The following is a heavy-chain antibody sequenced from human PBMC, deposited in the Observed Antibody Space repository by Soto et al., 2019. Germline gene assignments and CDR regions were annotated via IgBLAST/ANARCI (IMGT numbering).Heavy chain of an antibody. D-gene: IGHD2-2*01. Sequence: QVQLVQSGAEVKESGASVKVSCKTSGYTFISYGISWVRQAPGQGLEWMGWINAYTGDTKYAQKFQGRVTMTTHTSTSTVCMEVRSVRFDDTAMYYCARDVCVGSTCYVSFWGQGALVTVSS. CDR1: GYTFISYG. V-gene: IGHV1-18*01. CDR3: ARDVCVGSTCYVSF. CDR2: INAYTGDT. J-gene: IGHJ4*02.